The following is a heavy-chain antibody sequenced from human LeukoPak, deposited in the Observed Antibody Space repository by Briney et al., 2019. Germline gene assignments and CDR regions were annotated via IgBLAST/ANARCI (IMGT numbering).Heavy chain of an antibody. J-gene: IGHJ4*02. D-gene: IGHD4-17*01. CDR2: IYYSGST. CDR1: GGSISSHY. CDR3: ARVFARATMTTEYRVFDY. Sequence: SETLSLTCTVSGGSISSHYWSWIRQPPGKGLEWIGYIYYSGSTNYNPSLKSRVTISVDTSKNQFSLKLSSVTAADTAVYYCARVFARATMTTEYRVFDYWGQGTLVTVSS. V-gene: IGHV4-59*11.